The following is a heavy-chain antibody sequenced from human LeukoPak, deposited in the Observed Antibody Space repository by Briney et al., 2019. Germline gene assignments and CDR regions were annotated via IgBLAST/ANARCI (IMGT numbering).Heavy chain of an antibody. CDR1: GGTFSSYA. Sequence: SVKVSCKASGGTFSSYAISWVRQAPGQGLEWMGGIIPIFGTANYAQKCQGRGTITADESTSTAYMDLSSLRSEDTAVNYCASELRTVGYYYMDVWGKGTTVTVSS. CDR2: IIPIFGTA. CDR3: ASELRTVGYYYMDV. V-gene: IGHV1-69*01. J-gene: IGHJ6*03. D-gene: IGHD5-12*01.